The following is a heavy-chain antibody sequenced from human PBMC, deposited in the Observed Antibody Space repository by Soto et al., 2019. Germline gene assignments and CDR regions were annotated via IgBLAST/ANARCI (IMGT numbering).Heavy chain of an antibody. CDR3: AREVYGDYGDAFDL. V-gene: IGHV3-33*01. CDR2: IWYDGSNE. CDR1: GFIFSNYG. D-gene: IGHD4-17*01. J-gene: IGHJ3*01. Sequence: ESGGGVVQPGRSLRLSCAASGFIFSNYGMHWVRQAPGKGLEWVAVIWYDGSNENYVDSVRGRFTISRDNSKNTLFLQVNSLRAEDTALYYCAREVYGDYGDAFDLWGQGTMVTVSS.